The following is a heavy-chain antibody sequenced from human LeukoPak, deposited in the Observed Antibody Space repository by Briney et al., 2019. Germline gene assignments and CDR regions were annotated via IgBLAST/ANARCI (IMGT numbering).Heavy chain of an antibody. Sequence: ASVKVSCKASGGTFSNYAISWVRQAPGKGLEWMGSFDPEDGKTVYAQIFQGRVTMAEDTSADAAYMELSSLRSEDTAVYYCATGKTSIGDIVDYGLDVWGQGTTVTVSS. CDR2: FDPEDGKT. V-gene: IGHV1-24*01. D-gene: IGHD4-17*01. CDR1: GGTFSNYA. CDR3: ATGKTSIGDIVDYGLDV. J-gene: IGHJ6*02.